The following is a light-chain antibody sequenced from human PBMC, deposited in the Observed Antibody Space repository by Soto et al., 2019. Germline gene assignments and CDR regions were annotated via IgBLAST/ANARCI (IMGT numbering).Light chain of an antibody. J-gene: IGLJ1*01. CDR3: SSYTSSSTLYV. Sequence: QSALTQPASVSGSPGQSITISCTGTSSDVGAYDFVSWYQHSPGKAPKLVTFDVTHRPPGISDRFSGSKSANTASLTISGLQAADEAFYYCSSYTSSSTLYVFGSGTKVTVL. CDR1: SSDVGAYDF. V-gene: IGLV2-14*01. CDR2: DVT.